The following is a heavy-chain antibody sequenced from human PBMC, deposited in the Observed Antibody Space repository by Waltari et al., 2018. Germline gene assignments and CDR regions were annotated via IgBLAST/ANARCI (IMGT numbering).Heavy chain of an antibody. V-gene: IGHV3-23*01. CDR2: ISGSGDNT. CDR1: GLMCRKCA. Sequence: EVQLLESGGGCVPPGESLSHSCAGSGLMCRKCAMSWVRQAPGQGLEWVSGISGSGDNTYYADFLRGLFSISRDISKNTMYLQMNSLRAEDIGIYYCAKHTLAWVPTTAGFDYWCQGTLVTVSS. CDR3: AKHTLAWVPTTAGFDY. D-gene: IGHD1-1*01. J-gene: IGHJ4*02.